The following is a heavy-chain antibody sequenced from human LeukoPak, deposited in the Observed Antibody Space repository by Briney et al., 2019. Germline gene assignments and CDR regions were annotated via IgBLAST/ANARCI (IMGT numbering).Heavy chain of an antibody. J-gene: IGHJ6*02. Sequence: ASVKVSCKASGYTFTSYAMHWVRQAPGQRLEWMGWINAGNGNTKYSQKFQGRVTMTTDTSTSTAYMELRSLRSDDTAVYYCASGVLLWFGERNYGMDVWGQGTTVTVSS. CDR2: INAGNGNT. CDR1: GYTFTSYA. CDR3: ASGVLLWFGERNYGMDV. V-gene: IGHV1-3*01. D-gene: IGHD3-10*01.